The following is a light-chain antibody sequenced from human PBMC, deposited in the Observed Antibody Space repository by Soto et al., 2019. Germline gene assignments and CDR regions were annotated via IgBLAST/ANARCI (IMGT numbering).Light chain of an antibody. J-gene: IGKJ5*01. V-gene: IGKV1-5*01. CDR3: QQANSFPIT. CDR1: QSISTW. Sequence: DIQMTQSPSTLSASVGDRVTITCRASQSISTWLAWYQQKPGKAPKFLIFDGSSLQSGVPSRFSGSGSGTEITLTSNSLQPEDFATYYCQQANSFPITFGQGTRLEIK. CDR2: DGS.